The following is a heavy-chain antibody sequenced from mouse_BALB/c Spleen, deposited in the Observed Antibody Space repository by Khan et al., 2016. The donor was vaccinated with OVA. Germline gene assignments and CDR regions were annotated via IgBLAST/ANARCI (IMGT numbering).Heavy chain of an antibody. J-gene: IGHJ3*01. CDR1: GYTFTDYA. V-gene: IGHV1S137*01. CDR2: ISTNYGDA. CDR3: VRGVEFAY. Sequence: QVRLQQSGAELVRPGVSVKISCKASGYTFTDYAMHWVKQRHAKSLEWIGVISTNYGDADYNQKFQGKASMTVDRSSSTVYMDLARLPSEESAIFYYVRGVEFAYWGQGTLVTVSA.